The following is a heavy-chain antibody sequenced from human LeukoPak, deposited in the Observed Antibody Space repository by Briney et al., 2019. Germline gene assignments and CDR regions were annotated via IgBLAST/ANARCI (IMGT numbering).Heavy chain of an antibody. J-gene: IGHJ6*02. CDR2: MNPNSGNT. CDR1: GYTFTSYN. CDR3: ARGGWPLYYYYGMDV. Sequence: ASVKVSCKASGYTFTSYNINWVRQATGQGLEWMGWMNPNSGNTGYAQKFQGRVTMTRNTSISTAYMELSSLRSEDTAVYYCARGGWPLYYYYGMDVWGQGTTVTVSS. V-gene: IGHV1-8*01.